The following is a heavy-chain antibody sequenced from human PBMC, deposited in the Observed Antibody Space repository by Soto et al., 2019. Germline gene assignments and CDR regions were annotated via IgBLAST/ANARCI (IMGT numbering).Heavy chain of an antibody. V-gene: IGHV1-24*01. D-gene: IGHD1-26*01. J-gene: IGHJ4*02. CDR2: FDPEEGNT. Sequence: FQWVQPGPRGKRLGASGRVPAKVSGYTLGKLFFHGGRQAPGKGLEWLGGFDPEEGNTIYAQNFRGRVTMTDDTSTDTAHMELSSLRSDDTAVYYCATGFPQWELLQYWGQGTLLTVSS. CDR1: GYTLGKLF. CDR3: ATGFPQWELLQY.